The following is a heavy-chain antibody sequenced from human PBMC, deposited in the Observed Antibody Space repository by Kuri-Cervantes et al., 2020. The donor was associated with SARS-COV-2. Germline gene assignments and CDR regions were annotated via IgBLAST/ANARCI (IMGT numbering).Heavy chain of an antibody. CDR3: ARIRVEMATIGDYYYYGMDV. Sequence: SGPTLVQPTQTLTLTCTFSGFSLSTSGMCVSWIRQPPGKALEWLALIDWDDDKYYSTSLKTRLTISKDTSKNQVVLTMTNMDPVDTATYYCARIRVEMATIGDYYYYGMDVWGQGTTVTVSS. CDR1: GFSLSTSGMC. D-gene: IGHD5-24*01. V-gene: IGHV2-70*01. J-gene: IGHJ6*02. CDR2: IDWDDDK.